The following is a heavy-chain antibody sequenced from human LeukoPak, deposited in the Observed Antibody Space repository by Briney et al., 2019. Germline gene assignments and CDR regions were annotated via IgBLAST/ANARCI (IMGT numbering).Heavy chain of an antibody. CDR3: ARGWAARHRYYYYYMDV. D-gene: IGHD6-6*01. J-gene: IGHJ6*03. V-gene: IGHV4-34*01. CDR1: GGSSSGYY. CDR2: INHSGST. Sequence: SETLSLTCAVYGGSSSGYYWSWIRQPPGKGLEWIGEINHSGSTNYNPSLKSRVTISVDTSKNQFSLKLSSVTAADTAVYYCARGWAARHRYYYYYMDVWGKGTTVTVSS.